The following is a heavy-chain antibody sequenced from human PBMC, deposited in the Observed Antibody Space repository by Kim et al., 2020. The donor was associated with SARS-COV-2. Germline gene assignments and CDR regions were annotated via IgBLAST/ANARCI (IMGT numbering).Heavy chain of an antibody. CDR1: GFTFSSYG. V-gene: IGHV3-33*05. Sequence: GGSLRLSCAASGFTFSSYGMHWVRQAPGKGLEWVAVISYDGSNKYYADSVKGRFTISRDNSKNTLYLQMNSLRAEDTAVYYCARWPDYYGSGSYYSDYWGQGTLVTVSS. CDR2: ISYDGSNK. D-gene: IGHD3-10*01. CDR3: ARWPDYYGSGSYYSDY. J-gene: IGHJ4*02.